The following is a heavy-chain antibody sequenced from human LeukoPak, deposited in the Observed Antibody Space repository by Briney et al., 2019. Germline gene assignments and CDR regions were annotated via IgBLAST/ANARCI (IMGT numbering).Heavy chain of an antibody. D-gene: IGHD2-2*01. CDR3: AREYCSSTSCYGPDY. CDR1: GYTFTTYG. Sequence: ASVKVSCKVSGYTFTTYGISWVRQAPGQGLEWMGWISTYSGDTKYAQKLQGRVTMTTDTSTSTAYMELRSLRSDDTAVYYCAREYCSSTSCYGPDYWGQGTLVTVSS. CDR2: ISTYSGDT. J-gene: IGHJ4*02. V-gene: IGHV1-18*01.